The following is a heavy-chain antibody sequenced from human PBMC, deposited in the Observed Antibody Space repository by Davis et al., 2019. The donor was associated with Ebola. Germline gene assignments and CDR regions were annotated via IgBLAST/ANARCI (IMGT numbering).Heavy chain of an antibody. Sequence: GESLKISCAASGFTVSSNYMSWVRQAPGKGLEWVGRIRSKANSYATAYAASVKGRFTISRDDSKNTAYPQMNSLKTEDTAVYYCTTTTTASDYWGQGTLVTVSS. CDR1: GFTVSSNY. V-gene: IGHV3-73*01. CDR2: IRSKANSYAT. CDR3: TTTTTASDY. D-gene: IGHD4-11*01. J-gene: IGHJ4*02.